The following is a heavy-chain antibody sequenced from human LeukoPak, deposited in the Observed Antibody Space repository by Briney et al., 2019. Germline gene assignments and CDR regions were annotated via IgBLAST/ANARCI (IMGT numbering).Heavy chain of an antibody. CDR1: GGSFSGYY. J-gene: IGHJ4*02. CDR3: ARTLYGGYGRADY. V-gene: IGHV4-34*01. Sequence: SETLSLTCAVYGGSFSGYYWSWIRQPPGKGLEWIGEINHSGSTNYNPSLKSRVTISVDTSKNQFSLKLSSVTAADTAVYYCARTLYGGYGRADYWGQGTLVTVSS. D-gene: IGHD5-12*01. CDR2: INHSGST.